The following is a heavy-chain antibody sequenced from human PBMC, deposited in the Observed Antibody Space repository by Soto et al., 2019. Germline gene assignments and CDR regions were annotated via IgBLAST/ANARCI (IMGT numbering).Heavy chain of an antibody. CDR2: IYYSGTT. V-gene: IGHV4-31*03. CDR3: ARYNGDTRLFDP. CDR1: GDSITSAGYY. J-gene: IGHJ5*02. Sequence: QVQLQESGPGLVKPSETLSLTCTVSGDSITSAGYYWSWIRQHPGKGLEWFGYIYYSGTTYYNPSLSSRVTISVDTSKNQFSLKFTSVTAADTAMYYCARYNGDTRLFDPWGRGTLVTVSS. D-gene: IGHD4-17*01.